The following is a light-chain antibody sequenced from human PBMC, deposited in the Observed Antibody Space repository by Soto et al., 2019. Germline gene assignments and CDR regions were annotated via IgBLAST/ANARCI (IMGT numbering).Light chain of an antibody. CDR2: AAS. J-gene: IGKJ4*01. CDR3: HQYGDLPLT. Sequence: ESVLTQSPGTLSLSPGERATLSCRASQYVTSNFLAWYQQKPGQAPRLLMYAASSRATGIPDRFSGSESGTDFTLTISRLEPEDSAVYYCHQYGDLPLTFGGGTKVEIK. CDR1: QYVTSNF. V-gene: IGKV3-20*01.